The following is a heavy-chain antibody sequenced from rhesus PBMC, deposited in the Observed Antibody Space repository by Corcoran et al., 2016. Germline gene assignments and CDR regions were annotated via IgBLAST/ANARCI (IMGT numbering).Heavy chain of an antibody. J-gene: IGHJ4*01. CDR2: IYWDDEK. D-gene: IGHD3-28*01. Sequence: QVTLKESGPALVKPTQTLTLTCTFSGFSISTSGMGVGWIRQPPGKALEWLAHIYWDDEKYYSTSLKSRLTISKDTSKNQVVLTMTNMDPVDTATYYCARRRGYYDSGYFDYWGQGVLVTVSS. CDR3: ARRRGYYDSGYFDY. CDR1: GFSISTSGMG. V-gene: IGHV2-174*01.